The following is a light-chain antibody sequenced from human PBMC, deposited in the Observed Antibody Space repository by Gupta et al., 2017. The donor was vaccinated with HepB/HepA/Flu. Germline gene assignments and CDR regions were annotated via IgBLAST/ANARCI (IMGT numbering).Light chain of an antibody. CDR2: NDI. Sequence: QSVLSQPPSASGTPGQRVTISCSGRNSNIGDNEVNWYRQFPGKAPSLLIYNDIQRPSGVPDRFSASRSGTSASLAISGLQSEDEAEYYCSSWDDSLNGLVLGGGTKLTGL. CDR1: NSNIGDNE. V-gene: IGLV1-44*01. J-gene: IGLJ3*02. CDR3: SSWDDSLNGLV.